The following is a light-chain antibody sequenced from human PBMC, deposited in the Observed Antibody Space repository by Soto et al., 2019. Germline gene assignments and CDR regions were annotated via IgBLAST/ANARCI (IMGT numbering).Light chain of an antibody. CDR2: DAT. CDR3: QQRSYWPLT. CDR1: QSVDNH. J-gene: IGKJ1*01. Sequence: EIVLTQSPATLSLSPGERATLSCRASQSVDNHLAWYQQKPGQAPRLLIYDATNRATDIPARFSGRGSGTDFTLTISSLEPEDFVVYYCQQRSYWPLTFGQGTKVDIK. V-gene: IGKV3-11*01.